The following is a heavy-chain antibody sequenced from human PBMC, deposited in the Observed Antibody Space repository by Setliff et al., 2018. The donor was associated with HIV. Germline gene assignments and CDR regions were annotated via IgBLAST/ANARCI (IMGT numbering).Heavy chain of an antibody. CDR3: ARAGQWLFPDAFDI. V-gene: IGHV1-8*01. CDR1: GYTFTSYD. CDR2: MNPNSGST. D-gene: IGHD6-19*01. J-gene: IGHJ3*02. Sequence: ASVKVSCKASGYTFTSYDINWVRQAPGRGLEWMGWMNPNSGSTDYAQRFQGRVTISRDTSISTTYMELSSLTSEDTAVYYCARAGQWLFPDAFDIWGQGTMVTVSS.